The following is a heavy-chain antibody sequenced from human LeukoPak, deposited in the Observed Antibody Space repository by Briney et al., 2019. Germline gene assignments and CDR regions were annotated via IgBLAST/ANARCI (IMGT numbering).Heavy chain of an antibody. D-gene: IGHD3-10*01. CDR1: GGSISSYY. CDR3: ARVLGTMVRGVEYYFDY. J-gene: IGHJ4*02. CDR2: IYYSGST. V-gene: IGHV4-59*01. Sequence: SETLSLTCTVSGGSISSYYWSWIRQPPGKGLEWIGYIYYSGSTNYNPSLKSRVTISVDTSKNQFSLKLSSVTAADTAVYYCARVLGTMVRGVEYYFDYWGQGTLVTVSS.